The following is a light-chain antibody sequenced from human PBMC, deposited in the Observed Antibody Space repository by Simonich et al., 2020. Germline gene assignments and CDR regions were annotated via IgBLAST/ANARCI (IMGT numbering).Light chain of an antibody. Sequence: DIVMTQSPDSLAVSLGERATINCKSSQSVLYSSNNKNYLAWYQQKPGQPPKLLIYWESTREAGVPDRFSGGGSGTDFTLTISSLQAEDVAVYYCQQYYSTPITFGQGTRLEIK. V-gene: IGKV4-1*01. CDR2: WES. CDR1: QSVLYSSNNKNY. J-gene: IGKJ5*01. CDR3: QQYYSTPIT.